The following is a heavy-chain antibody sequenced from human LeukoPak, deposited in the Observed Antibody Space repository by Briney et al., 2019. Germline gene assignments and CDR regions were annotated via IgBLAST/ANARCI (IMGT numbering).Heavy chain of an antibody. CDR3: ARESIAAAGTDY. V-gene: IGHV4-34*01. CDR2: INHSGST. J-gene: IGHJ4*02. D-gene: IGHD6-13*01. Sequence: SETLSLTCAVYGGPFSGYYWSWIRQPPGKGLEWIGEINHSGSTNYNPSLKSRVTISVDTSKNQFSLKLSSVTAADTAVYYCARESIAAAGTDYWGQGTLVTVSS. CDR1: GGPFSGYY.